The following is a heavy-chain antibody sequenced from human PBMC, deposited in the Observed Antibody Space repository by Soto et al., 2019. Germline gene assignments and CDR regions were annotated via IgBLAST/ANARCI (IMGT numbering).Heavy chain of an antibody. V-gene: IGHV4-39*01. D-gene: IGHD3-10*01. Sequence: SETLSLTCTVSGGSISSSSYYWGWIRQPPGKGLEWIGSIYYSGSTYYNPSLKSRFTISVDTSKNQFSLKLSSVTAADTAVYYCARGPGYGSGSYPTWVFDYWGQGTLVTVSS. CDR1: GGSISSSSYY. CDR2: IYYSGST. CDR3: ARGPGYGSGSYPTWVFDY. J-gene: IGHJ4*02.